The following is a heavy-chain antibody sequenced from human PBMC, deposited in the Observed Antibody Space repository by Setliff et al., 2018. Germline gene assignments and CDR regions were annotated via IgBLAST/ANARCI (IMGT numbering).Heavy chain of an antibody. CDR2: IYYRGST. CDR3: ATHAPNYYDSSGYYLRAFDI. CDR1: GGSISSGGYY. V-gene: IGHV4-30-4*08. J-gene: IGHJ3*02. Sequence: SETLSLTCTVSGGSISSGGYYWSWIRQPPGKGLECIGYIYYRGSTYYNPSLKSRVTISVDTSKNQFSLKLSSVTAADTAVYYCATHAPNYYDSSGYYLRAFDIWGQGTMVTVSS. D-gene: IGHD3-22*01.